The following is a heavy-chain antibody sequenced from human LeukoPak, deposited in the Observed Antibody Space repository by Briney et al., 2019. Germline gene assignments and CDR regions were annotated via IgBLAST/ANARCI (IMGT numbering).Heavy chain of an antibody. CDR2: MYSSGTT. Sequence: PSETLSLTCTVSGDSICSYYWSWIRQSAGKRLEWIGRMYSSGTTDYNPSLQSRVTMSIDTSKNQFSLKLNSVTAADTAVYYCARDPYYDILTGYLIRGAFDTWGLGTLVTVSS. CDR3: ARDPYYDILTGYLIRGAFDT. V-gene: IGHV4-4*07. J-gene: IGHJ3*02. CDR1: GDSICSYY. D-gene: IGHD3-9*01.